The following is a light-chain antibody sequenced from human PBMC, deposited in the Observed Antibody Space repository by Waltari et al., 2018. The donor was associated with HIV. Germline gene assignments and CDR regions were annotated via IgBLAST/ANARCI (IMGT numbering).Light chain of an antibody. Sequence: DIVMTQSLESVSVSLGERATVNCKSSHSVLYGSSNKNYLNWYQQKSGQPPKLLIYWASTRQSGVPDRFSGGGSVTDFALTIDNLQPEDVALYFCQQSFNTPWTFGRGTRVEV. CDR2: WAS. V-gene: IGKV4-1*01. CDR3: QQSFNTPWT. J-gene: IGKJ1*01. CDR1: HSVLYGSSNKNY.